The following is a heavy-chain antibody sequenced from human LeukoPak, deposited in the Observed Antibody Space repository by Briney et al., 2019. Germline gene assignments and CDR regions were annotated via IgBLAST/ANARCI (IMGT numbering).Heavy chain of an antibody. CDR1: GFTFSSYG. CDR3: AGSGSYYSSDAFDI. V-gene: IGHV3-30*02. D-gene: IGHD3-10*01. Sequence: GGSLRLSCAASGFTFSSYGMHWVRQAPGKGLEWVAFIRYDGSNKYYADSVKGRFTISRDNSKNTLYLQMNSLRAEDTAVYYCAGSGSYYSSDAFDIWGQGTMVTVSS. CDR2: IRYDGSNK. J-gene: IGHJ3*02.